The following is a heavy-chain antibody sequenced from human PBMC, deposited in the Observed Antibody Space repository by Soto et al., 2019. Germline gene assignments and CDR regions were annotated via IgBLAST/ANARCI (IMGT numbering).Heavy chain of an antibody. Sequence: QVQLVQSGAEVKRSGASVKVSCKASGYAFTGYYLHWVRQAPGQGLEWMGWLNPDTGGTDYTQKFQGWVSMTRDTSLNTAYMELRNVKFEDAAVYYCARAVGRDGSSWPRGAFDYWGQGTLVTVSS. J-gene: IGHJ4*02. CDR3: ARAVGRDGSSWPRGAFDY. CDR1: GYAFTGYY. CDR2: LNPDTGGT. V-gene: IGHV1-2*04. D-gene: IGHD2-2*01.